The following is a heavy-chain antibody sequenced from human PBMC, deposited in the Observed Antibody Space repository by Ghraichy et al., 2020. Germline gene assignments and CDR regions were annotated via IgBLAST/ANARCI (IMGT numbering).Heavy chain of an antibody. CDR2: IIPILGIA. D-gene: IGHD4-11*01. CDR3: ARVLGYSNSPRDYYYYGMDV. J-gene: IGHJ6*02. Sequence: SVKVSCKASGGTFSSYAISWVRQAPGQGLEWMGRIIPILGIANYAQKFQGRVTITADKSTSTAYMELSSLRSEDTAVYYCARVLGYSNSPRDYYYYGMDVWGQGTTVTVSS. CDR1: GGTFSSYA. V-gene: IGHV1-69*04.